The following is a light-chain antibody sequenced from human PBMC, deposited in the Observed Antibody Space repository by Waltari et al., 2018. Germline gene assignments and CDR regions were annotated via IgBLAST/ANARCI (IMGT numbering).Light chain of an antibody. CDR2: GAS. V-gene: IGKV3-20*01. J-gene: IGKJ1*01. CDR3: QQYDSPPWT. CDR1: QSVSSNY. Sequence: EIVLTQSPGTLSFSPGERATLSCRASQSVSSNYLAWYQQKPGQAPRLLIYGASNRATGIPARFSGSGSGSDFTLIITRLEPEDFAVYYCQQYDSPPWTFGQGTNVDIK.